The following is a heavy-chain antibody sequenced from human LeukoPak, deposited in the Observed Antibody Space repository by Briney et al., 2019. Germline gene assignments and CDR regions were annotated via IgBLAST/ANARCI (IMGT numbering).Heavy chain of an antibody. Sequence: GSLRLSCAASGFTFSSYAMSWVRQAPGKGLEWVSAISGSGGSTYYADSVKGRFTISRDNSKNTLYLQMNSLRAEDTAVYYCAKDMAAYYDFWSGYPLLDYWGQGTLVTVSS. CDR2: ISGSGGST. J-gene: IGHJ4*02. V-gene: IGHV3-23*01. D-gene: IGHD3-3*01. CDR3: AKDMAAYYDFWSGYPLLDY. CDR1: GFTFSSYA.